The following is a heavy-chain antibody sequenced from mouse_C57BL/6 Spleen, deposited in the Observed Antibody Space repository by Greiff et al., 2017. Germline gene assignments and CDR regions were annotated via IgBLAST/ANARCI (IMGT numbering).Heavy chain of an antibody. V-gene: IGHV1-82*01. CDR2: IYPGDGDT. CDR1: GYAFSSSW. Sequence: QVQLQQSGPELVKPGASVKISCKASGYAFSSSWMNWVKQRPGKGLEWIGRIYPGDGDTNYNGKFKGKATLTADKSSSTAYMPLSRLTSEDSAVYFCAREGPYYYGSSPYYFDYWGQGTTLTVSS. J-gene: IGHJ2*01. CDR3: AREGPYYYGSSPYYFDY. D-gene: IGHD1-1*01.